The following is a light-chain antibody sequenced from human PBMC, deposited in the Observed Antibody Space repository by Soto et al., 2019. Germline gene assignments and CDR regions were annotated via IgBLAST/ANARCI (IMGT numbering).Light chain of an antibody. Sequence: DIVMTQSADSLAVSLGERATINCKSSQSVLDISNNKNYLAWYQQKPRQPPKLLIYWASARESGVPDRFSGSGSGTDFTLTISSLQAEDVAVYYCQQYYRTPPTFGQGTKLEIK. V-gene: IGKV4-1*01. CDR1: QSVLDISNNKNY. CDR3: QQYYRTPPT. CDR2: WAS. J-gene: IGKJ2*01.